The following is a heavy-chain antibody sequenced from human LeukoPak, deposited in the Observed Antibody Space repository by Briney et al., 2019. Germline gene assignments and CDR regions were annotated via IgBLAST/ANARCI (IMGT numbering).Heavy chain of an antibody. CDR3: ARDAGSSVGATSPFDY. Sequence: ASVKVSCTASGYTFTSYGISWVRQAPGQGLEWMGWISAYNGNTNYAQKLQGRVTMTTDTSTSTAYMELRSLRSDDTAVYYCARDAGSSVGATSPFDYWGQGTLVTVSS. CDR1: GYTFTSYG. V-gene: IGHV1-18*01. CDR2: ISAYNGNT. J-gene: IGHJ4*02. D-gene: IGHD1-26*01.